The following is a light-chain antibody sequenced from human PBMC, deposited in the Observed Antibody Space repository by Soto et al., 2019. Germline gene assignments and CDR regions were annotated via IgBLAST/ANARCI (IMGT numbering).Light chain of an antibody. J-gene: IGKJ1*01. CDR2: GAY. CDR1: QSISTY. CDR3: QESSSTWT. V-gene: IGKV1-39*01. Sequence: DIQMTQSPSSLSASVGDGVTITCRASQSISTYLNGYRQKPGKAPELLIYGAYTLHSGVPSRFSGGGAGTHFTLTISGLQPEDFATYYCQESSSTWTFGQGTKVDIQ.